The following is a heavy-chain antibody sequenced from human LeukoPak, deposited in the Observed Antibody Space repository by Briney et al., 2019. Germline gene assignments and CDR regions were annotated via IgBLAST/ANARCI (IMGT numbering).Heavy chain of an antibody. D-gene: IGHD6-19*01. Sequence: GGSLRLSCAASGFTFSNYGMHWVRQGPGKGLEWVVVIGYDGSNQYYADSVKGRFTISRDNSRNTVYLQMNSLRAEDTAMYYCAREYSSGYSDYWGQGTLVTVSS. CDR3: AREYSSGYSDY. CDR1: GFTFSNYG. V-gene: IGHV3-30*03. J-gene: IGHJ4*02. CDR2: IGYDGSNQ.